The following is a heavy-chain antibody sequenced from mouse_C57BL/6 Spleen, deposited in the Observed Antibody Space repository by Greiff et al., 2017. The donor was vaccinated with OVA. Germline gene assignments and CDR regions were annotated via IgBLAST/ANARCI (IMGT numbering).Heavy chain of an antibody. V-gene: IGHV1-82*01. Sequence: VQLQQSGPELVKPGASVKISCKASGYAFSSSWMNWVKQRPGKGLEWIGRIYPGDGDTNYNGKFQGKATLTADKSSSPAFMQLSSLTSEDSAVYFCARSDVYDEGDYWGQGTTLTVSS. CDR1: GYAFSSSW. D-gene: IGHD2-2*01. CDR3: ARSDVYDEGDY. J-gene: IGHJ2*01. CDR2: IYPGDGDT.